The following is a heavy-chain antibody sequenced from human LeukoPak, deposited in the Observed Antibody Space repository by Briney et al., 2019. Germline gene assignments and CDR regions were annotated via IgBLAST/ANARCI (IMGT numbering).Heavy chain of an antibody. Sequence: ASVKVSCKASGYTFTSYDINWVRQATGQGLEWMGWMNPNSGNTGYAQKFQGRVTMTRNTSISTAYMELRRLRSEDTAVYYCARGHYDSSGYDYWGQGTLVTVSS. CDR1: GYTFTSYD. CDR2: MNPNSGNT. J-gene: IGHJ4*02. V-gene: IGHV1-8*01. D-gene: IGHD3-22*01. CDR3: ARGHYDSSGYDY.